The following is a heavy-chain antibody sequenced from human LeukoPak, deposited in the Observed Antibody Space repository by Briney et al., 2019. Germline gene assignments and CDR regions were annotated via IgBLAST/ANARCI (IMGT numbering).Heavy chain of an antibody. J-gene: IGHJ4*02. CDR3: ARDTYQPGLIDC. V-gene: IGHV3-21*05. CDR1: EFTFSLYA. D-gene: IGHD2-2*01. CDR2: INDVSSDI. Sequence: PGGSLRLSCAASEFTFSLYAMNWVRQAPGKGLEWVSYINDVSSDIHYADSVKGWFTISRDNAKNTLYLQMNSLRAEDTAVYYCARDTYQPGLIDCWGQGTLVTVSS.